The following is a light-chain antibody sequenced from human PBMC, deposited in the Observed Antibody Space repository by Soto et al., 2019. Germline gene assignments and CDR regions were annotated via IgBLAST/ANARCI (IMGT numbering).Light chain of an antibody. CDR3: QQSYGTHLT. J-gene: IGKJ4*01. Sequence: DMEMTQSPSSLSAFVGDRVTITCRASQSISNYLNWYQHKPGKVPKLLIYAASSLQSGVPTRFSGSGSGTESALTINSLQPKDFGTYYCQQSYGTHLTFGGGNKMEIK. CDR1: QSISNY. V-gene: IGKV1-39*01. CDR2: AAS.